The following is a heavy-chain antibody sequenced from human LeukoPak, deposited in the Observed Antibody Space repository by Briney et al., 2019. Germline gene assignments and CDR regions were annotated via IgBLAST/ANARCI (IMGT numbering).Heavy chain of an antibody. Sequence: SETLSLTCTVSGGSISSSSYYWGWIRQPPGKGLEWIGSIYYSGSTYYNPSLKSRVTISVDTSKNQFSLKLSSVTAADTAVYYCARQYAAPNWFGPWGQGTLVTVSS. CDR3: ARQYAAPNWFGP. CDR2: IYYSGST. CDR1: GGSISSSSYY. V-gene: IGHV4-39*01. J-gene: IGHJ5*02.